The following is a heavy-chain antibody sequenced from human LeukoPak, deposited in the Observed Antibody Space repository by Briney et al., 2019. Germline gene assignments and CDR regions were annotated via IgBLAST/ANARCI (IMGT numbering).Heavy chain of an antibody. CDR2: ISWDVGTT. Sequence: GGSLRLSCAASGVSFDDCAMHWVREAPGEGLEWVCLISWDVGTTYYADSVKGRFTISRDNSRNSLYLQMTSLRAEDTAVYYCARDLRGYPYWGQGTLVTVSS. CDR1: GVSFDDCA. V-gene: IGHV3-43D*03. D-gene: IGHD5-12*01. CDR3: ARDLRGYPY. J-gene: IGHJ1*01.